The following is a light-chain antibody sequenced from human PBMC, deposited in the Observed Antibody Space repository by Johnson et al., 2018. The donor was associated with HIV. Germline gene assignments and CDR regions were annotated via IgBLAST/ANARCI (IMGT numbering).Light chain of an antibody. J-gene: IGLJ1*01. V-gene: IGLV1-51*02. Sequence: QSVLTQSPSVSAAPGQKVTIFCSGSSSNIGNNYVSWYQQLPGTAPKLLIYENNKRPSGIPDRFSGSKSGTSATLGITGLQTGDEADYYCGTWVSSLSAPCFFGTGTKVTVL. CDR1: SSNIGNNY. CDR3: GTWVSSLSAPCF. CDR2: ENN.